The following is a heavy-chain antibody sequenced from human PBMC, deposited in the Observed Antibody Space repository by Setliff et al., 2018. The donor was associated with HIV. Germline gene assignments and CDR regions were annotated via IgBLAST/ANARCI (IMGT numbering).Heavy chain of an antibody. J-gene: IGHJ4*02. CDR3: ARGGGGYFNY. Sequence: PSETLSLTCTVSGDSSSNDYWTWVRQPPGKGLEWIGNIHTSGTTKYNPSLNSRVTISVDMSKSQFSLRLSSVTAADTALYYCARGGGGYFNYWGQGTLVTVSS. D-gene: IGHD3-22*01. CDR2: IHTSGTT. CDR1: GDSSSNDY. V-gene: IGHV4-59*01.